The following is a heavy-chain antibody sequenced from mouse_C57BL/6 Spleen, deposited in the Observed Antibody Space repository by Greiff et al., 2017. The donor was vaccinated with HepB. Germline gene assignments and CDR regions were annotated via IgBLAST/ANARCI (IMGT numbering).Heavy chain of an antibody. V-gene: IGHV1-22*01. D-gene: IGHD1-1*01. CDR1: GYTFTDYN. Sequence: VQLKESGPELVKPGASVKMSCKASGYTFTDYNMHWVKQSHGKSLEWIGYINPNNGGTSYNQKFKGKATLTVNKSSSTAYMELRSLTSEDSAVYYCARGYYGSSYNFDYWGQGTTLTVSS. CDR2: INPNNGGT. J-gene: IGHJ2*01. CDR3: ARGYYGSSYNFDY.